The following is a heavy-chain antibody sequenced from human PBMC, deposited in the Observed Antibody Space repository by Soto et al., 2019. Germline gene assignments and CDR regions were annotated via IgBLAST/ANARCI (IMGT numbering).Heavy chain of an antibody. V-gene: IGHV3-7*01. CDR3: AREGGTMTGYFYYYYMDV. CDR1: GFTFSSYW. Sequence: GGSLRLSCAASGFTFSSYWMSWVRQAPGKGLEWVANIKQDGSGKYYVDSVKGRFTISRDNAKNSLYLQMNSLRAEDTAVYYCAREGGTMTGYFYYYYMDVWGKGTTVTVSS. J-gene: IGHJ6*03. CDR2: IKQDGSGK. D-gene: IGHD3-9*01.